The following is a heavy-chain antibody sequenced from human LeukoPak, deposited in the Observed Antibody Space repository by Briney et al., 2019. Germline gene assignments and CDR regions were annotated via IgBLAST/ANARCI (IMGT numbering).Heavy chain of an antibody. CDR1: GFSLITRGGG. V-gene: IGHV2-5*02. J-gene: IGHJ3*02. CDR3: AHTMVRGVMVLSGAFDI. D-gene: IGHD3-10*01. CDR2: LSWDDAN. Sequence: SGPTLVKPTQTLALTCTFSGFSLITRGGGVGWVRQPPGKALEWLALLSWDDANRYSPSLTSRLTITKGNSKNQVVITMTNMDPVDTATYYCAHTMVRGVMVLSGAFDIWGQGTVVTVSS.